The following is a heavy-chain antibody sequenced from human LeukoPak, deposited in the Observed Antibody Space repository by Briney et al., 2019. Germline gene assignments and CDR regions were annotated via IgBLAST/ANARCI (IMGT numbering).Heavy chain of an antibody. J-gene: IGHJ6*03. Sequence: GSLRLSCAASRFTFSSYSMNWVRQAPGKGLEWIGRIYTSGSTNYNPSLKSRVTMSVDTSKKQFSLKLSSVTAADTAVYYCARVRGSSGSYEYYHYMDVWGKGTTVTISS. CDR1: RFTFSSYS. D-gene: IGHD1-26*01. CDR2: IYTSGST. V-gene: IGHV4-4*07. CDR3: ARVRGSSGSYEYYHYMDV.